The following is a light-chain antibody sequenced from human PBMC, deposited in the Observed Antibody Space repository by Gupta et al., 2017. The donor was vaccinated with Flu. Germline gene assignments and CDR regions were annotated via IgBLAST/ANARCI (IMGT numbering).Light chain of an antibody. CDR2: KVS. V-gene: IGLV2-23*02. Sequence: SITISCTGTSRDIGTYILVSWYQQHPGKAPKLVIYKVSERPSGVSDRFSGSKSGNTASLTISGLQAEDEADYYCCSYAGSSTFVFGTGTKVTVL. CDR1: SRDIGTYIL. J-gene: IGLJ1*01. CDR3: CSYAGSSTFV.